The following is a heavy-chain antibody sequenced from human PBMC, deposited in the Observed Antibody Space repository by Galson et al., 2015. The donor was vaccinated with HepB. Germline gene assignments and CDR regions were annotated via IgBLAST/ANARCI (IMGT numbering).Heavy chain of an antibody. J-gene: IGHJ4*02. CDR1: GFRVTDTY. D-gene: IGHD1-26*01. CDR3: AARVGLREDYLDY. V-gene: IGHV3-53*01. CDR2: SYSSGFI. Sequence: SLRLSCAASGFRVTDTYMMSWVRQAPGKGLEWVALSYSSGFIFYVDSVTGRFTISRDNSNNALYLQMHSLRVEDTALYYCAARVGLREDYLDYWGQGTRVTVSS.